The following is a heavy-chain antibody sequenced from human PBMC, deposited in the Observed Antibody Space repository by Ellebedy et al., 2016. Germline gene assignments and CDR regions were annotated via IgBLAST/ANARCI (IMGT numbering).Heavy chain of an antibody. D-gene: IGHD5-18*01. CDR2: VTHMGTT. Sequence: SETLSLTXAVYGGSFGDHFWSWIRRPPGRGLEWIGEVTHMGTTNYNPSLKSRVTISVDTSKNQFSLRLSSVTAADTSLYYCARVRGYSYGYSSPWFDPWGQGTLVTVSS. V-gene: IGHV4-34*01. J-gene: IGHJ5*02. CDR3: ARVRGYSYGYSSPWFDP. CDR1: GGSFGDHF.